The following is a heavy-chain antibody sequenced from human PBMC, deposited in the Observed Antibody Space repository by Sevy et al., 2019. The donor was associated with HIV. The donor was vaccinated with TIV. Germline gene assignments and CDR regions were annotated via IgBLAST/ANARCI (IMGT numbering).Heavy chain of an antibody. D-gene: IGHD6-19*01. CDR3: ARDCPPISGDDAFDI. Sequence: ASVKVSCKASGYTFTSYYMHWVRQAPGQGLEWMGIINPSGGSTSYAQKFQGRVTMTRDTSTSTVYMELSSLRSDDTAVYYCARDCPPISGDDAFDIWGQGTMVTVSS. V-gene: IGHV1-46*01. CDR2: INPSGGST. CDR1: GYTFTSYY. J-gene: IGHJ3*02.